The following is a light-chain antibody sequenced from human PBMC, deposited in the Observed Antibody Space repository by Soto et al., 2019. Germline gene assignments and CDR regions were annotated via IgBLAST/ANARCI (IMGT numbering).Light chain of an antibody. J-gene: IGLJ2*01. Sequence: SYELTQPPSVSVAPGKTARITCGGNNIGSKSVHWYQQKPGQAPVLVIYYDSDRPSGNPERFSGSNSGNTATLTISRVEAGDEADYCCQVWDSSSDHVVFGGGTKLTVL. V-gene: IGLV3-21*04. CDR3: QVWDSSSDHVV. CDR2: YDS. CDR1: NIGSKS.